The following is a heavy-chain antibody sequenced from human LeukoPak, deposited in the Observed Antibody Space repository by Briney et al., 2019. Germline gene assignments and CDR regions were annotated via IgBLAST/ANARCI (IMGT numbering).Heavy chain of an antibody. CDR3: ARDAAEYGDSHFDW. D-gene: IGHD4-17*01. CDR1: GFSFSSYG. J-gene: IGHJ4*01. V-gene: IGHV3-33*01. CDR2: IWNDGSHQ. Sequence: GGSLRLSCSASGFSFSSYGMHWVRQAPGKGLQWVAVIWNDGSHQYYADSEKGRFTISRDNSRNTMYLQMNRLRVEDTAVYYCARDAAEYGDSHFDWWGHGTLVTVSS.